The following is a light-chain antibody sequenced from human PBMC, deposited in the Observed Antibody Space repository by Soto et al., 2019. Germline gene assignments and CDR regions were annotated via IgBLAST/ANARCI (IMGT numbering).Light chain of an antibody. CDR2: GAY. J-gene: IGKJ4*01. V-gene: IGKV3D-15*01. Sequence: LLTRSSGTLSQSTEEIVTILWLSSQSVSSTSLAWYKQKHGQTHRLLIYGAYTRATGIKDRFSGSQSGREFTITISSMLHEDLEVYSCKKYNNWPLSFGGGNKGDIK. CDR1: QSVSST. CDR3: KKYNNWPLS.